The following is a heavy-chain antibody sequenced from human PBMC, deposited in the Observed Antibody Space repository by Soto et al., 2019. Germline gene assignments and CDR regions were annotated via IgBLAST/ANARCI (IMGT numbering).Heavy chain of an antibody. CDR2: LSGSGVST. V-gene: IGHV3-23*01. CDR3: AKIESRFFYDSTGYYPFDY. Sequence: GGSLRLSCVASGFPFSDYAMTWVRQAPGKGLEWVSALSGSGVSTYYADSVMGRFTISRDNSKNTVYLQMNSLRAEDTAVYYCAKIESRFFYDSTGYYPFDYWGQGTLVTVSS. D-gene: IGHD3-22*01. J-gene: IGHJ4*02. CDR1: GFPFSDYA.